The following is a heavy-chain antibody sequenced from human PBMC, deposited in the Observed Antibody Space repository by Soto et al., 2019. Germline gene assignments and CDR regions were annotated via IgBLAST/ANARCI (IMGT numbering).Heavy chain of an antibody. CDR3: ARESHHYGDYGDY. Sequence: SETLSLTCTVSGGSISSGDYYWSWIRQPPGKGLEWIGYIYYSGSTYYNPSLKSRVTISVDTSKNQFSLKLSSVTTADTAVYYCARESHHYGDYGDYWGQGTLVTVSS. CDR1: GGSISSGDYY. D-gene: IGHD4-17*01. CDR2: IYYSGST. V-gene: IGHV4-30-4*01. J-gene: IGHJ4*02.